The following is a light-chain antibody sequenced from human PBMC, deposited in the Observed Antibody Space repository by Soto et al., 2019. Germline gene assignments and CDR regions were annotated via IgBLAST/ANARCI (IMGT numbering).Light chain of an antibody. J-gene: IGKJ1*01. CDR3: QQHNNWPPWT. Sequence: EIVMTQSPATLSVSPGERATLSCRASRSVSSKLAWYQQKPGQAPRLLMYGASTRATGIPDRFSGSGSGTEFTLTISSLQSEDFAVYYCQQHNNWPPWTFGPGTKAEIK. V-gene: IGKV3-15*01. CDR1: RSVSSK. CDR2: GAS.